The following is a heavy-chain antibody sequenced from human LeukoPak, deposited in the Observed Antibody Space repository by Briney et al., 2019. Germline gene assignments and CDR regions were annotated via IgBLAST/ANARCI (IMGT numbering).Heavy chain of an antibody. Sequence: GGSLRLSCAASGFTFSSYAMHWVRQAPGKGLEWVANIKQDGSEKYYVDSVKGRLTISRDNAENSLYLEMNSLRVEDTAVYYCARDQVVGANVRDALDIWGQGTMVTVSS. V-gene: IGHV3-7*01. CDR1: GFTFSSYA. J-gene: IGHJ3*02. CDR3: ARDQVVGANVRDALDI. D-gene: IGHD1-26*01. CDR2: IKQDGSEK.